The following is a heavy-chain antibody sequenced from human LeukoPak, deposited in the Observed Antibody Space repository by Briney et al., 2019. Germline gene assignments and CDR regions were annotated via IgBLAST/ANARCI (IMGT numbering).Heavy chain of an antibody. J-gene: IGHJ6*02. CDR2: IYYSGST. CDR1: GGSISSYY. Sequence: SETLSLTCTVSGGSISSYYWSWIRQPPGKGLEWIGYIYYSGSTNYNPSLKSRVTISVDTSKNQFSLKLSSVTAADTAVYYCARFGCSSTSCYGEDWDYYYGMDVWSQGTTVTVSS. V-gene: IGHV4-59*01. D-gene: IGHD2-2*01. CDR3: ARFGCSSTSCYGEDWDYYYGMDV.